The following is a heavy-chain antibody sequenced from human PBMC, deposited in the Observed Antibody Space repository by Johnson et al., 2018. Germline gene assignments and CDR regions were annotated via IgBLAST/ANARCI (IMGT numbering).Heavy chain of an antibody. CDR2: ITYDGSNK. J-gene: IGHJ3*02. V-gene: IGHV3-30-3*01. CDR1: GFTLSNYA. CDR3: VRETSRAGATTGDAFDI. D-gene: IGHD1-26*01. Sequence: QVQLVESGGGVVQXGGSXRLXCAASGFTLSNYAMHWFRQAPGKGLEWVAAITYDGSNKYYADFVKGRFTISRDNSKNTLYLQLNSLRSGDTALDYRVRETSRAGATTGDAFDIWGQGTMVTASS.